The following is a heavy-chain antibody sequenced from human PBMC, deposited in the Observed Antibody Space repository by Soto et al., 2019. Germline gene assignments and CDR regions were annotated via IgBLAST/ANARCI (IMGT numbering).Heavy chain of an antibody. CDR2: IYYSGST. CDR3: ARIPVDTYMINWFDP. V-gene: IGHV4-61*08. J-gene: IGHJ5*02. D-gene: IGHD5-18*01. CDR1: GGSVSSGDYY. Sequence: PSETLSLTCTVSGGSVSSGDYYWSWIRQPPGKGLEWIGYIYYSGSTNCNPSLKSRVSISLDTSKNQFSLRLTSVTVADTAVYYCARIPVDTYMINWFDPWGQGTLVTVSS.